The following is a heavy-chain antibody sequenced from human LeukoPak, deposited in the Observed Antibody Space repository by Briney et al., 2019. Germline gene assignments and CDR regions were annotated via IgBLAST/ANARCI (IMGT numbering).Heavy chain of an antibody. CDR1: GFTFSSYS. V-gene: IGHV3-21*01. J-gene: IGHJ5*02. CDR3: ARGKTSQNIVTRKTYNWFDP. D-gene: IGHD2/OR15-2a*01. Sequence: GGSLRLSCAASGFTFSSYSMNWVRQAPGTGLEWVSFISSSSSYIYYADSVKGRFTISRDNAKNSLYLQMKSLRAEDTAVYYCARGKTSQNIVTRKTYNWFDPWGQGTLVTVSS. CDR2: ISSSSSYI.